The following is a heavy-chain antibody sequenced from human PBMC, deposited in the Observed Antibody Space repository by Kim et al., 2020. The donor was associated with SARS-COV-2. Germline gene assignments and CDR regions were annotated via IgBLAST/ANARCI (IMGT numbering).Heavy chain of an antibody. CDR1: GFTFSNAW. D-gene: IGHD3-22*01. J-gene: IGHJ6*02. CDR3: TTEYYYDSSGYHGDYYYSGMAV. CDR2: IKSKTDGGTT. V-gene: IGHV3-15*01. Sequence: GGSLRLSCAASGFTFSNAWMSWVRQAPGKGLEWVGRIKSKTDGGTTDYAAPVKGRFTISRDDSKNTLYLQMNSLKTEDTAVYYCTTEYYYDSSGYHGDYYYSGMAVWGQGTTVTVSS.